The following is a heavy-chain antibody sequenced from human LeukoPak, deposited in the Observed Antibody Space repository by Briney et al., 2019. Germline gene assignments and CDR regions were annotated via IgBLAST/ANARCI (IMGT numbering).Heavy chain of an antibody. J-gene: IGHJ5*02. V-gene: IGHV3-23*01. CDR1: GFTFSSYA. Sequence: GGSLRLSCAASGFTFSSYAMSWVRQAPGKGLEWVSAISGSGGSTYYADSVKGRFTISRDNSKNTLYLQMNSLRAEDTAVYYCAKGHNYYDSSGYFSWGQGTLVTVSS. D-gene: IGHD3-22*01. CDR3: AKGHNYYDSSGYFS. CDR2: ISGSGGST.